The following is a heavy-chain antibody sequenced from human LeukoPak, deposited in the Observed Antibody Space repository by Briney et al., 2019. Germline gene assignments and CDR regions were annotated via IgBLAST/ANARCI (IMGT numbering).Heavy chain of an antibody. CDR2: IYHSGST. J-gene: IGHJ6*03. D-gene: IGHD2-8*01. V-gene: IGHV4-38-2*02. CDR3: ARDRRYCSNDICSNYMDV. Sequence: PSETLSLTCAVSGYSISSGYYWGWIRQPPGKGLEWIGRIYHSGSTYYNPSLKSRVTILLDTSKNQFSLKLSSVTAADTAVYYCARDRRYCSNDICSNYMDVWGKGTTVTVSS. CDR1: GYSISSGYY.